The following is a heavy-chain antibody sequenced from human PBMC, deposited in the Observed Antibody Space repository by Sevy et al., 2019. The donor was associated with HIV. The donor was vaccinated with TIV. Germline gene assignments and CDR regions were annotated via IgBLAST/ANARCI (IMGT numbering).Heavy chain of an antibody. J-gene: IGHJ4*02. Sequence: GGSLRLSCAASGFTFSNAWMSWVRQAPGKGLEWVGRIKSKTNGGTTDYAAPVKGRSTISRDDSKNTLYLQMNSLKTEDTAVYYCTTDVYYHDSSEGGWGQGTLVTVSS. CDR3: TTDVYYHDSSEGG. D-gene: IGHD3-22*01. CDR2: IKSKTNGGTT. CDR1: GFTFSNAW. V-gene: IGHV3-15*01.